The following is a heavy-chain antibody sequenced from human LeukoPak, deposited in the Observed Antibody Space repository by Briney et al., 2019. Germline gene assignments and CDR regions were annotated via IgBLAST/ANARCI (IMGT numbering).Heavy chain of an antibody. CDR3: ARMTTVVTFDAFDI. J-gene: IGHJ3*02. V-gene: IGHV3-30-3*01. D-gene: IGHD4-23*01. Sequence: GGSLRLSCAASGFTFSSYAMHWVRQAPGKGQEWVAVISYDGSNKYYADSVKGRFTISRDNSKNTLYLQMNSLRAEDTAVYYCARMTTVVTFDAFDIWGQGTMVTVSS. CDR1: GFTFSSYA. CDR2: ISYDGSNK.